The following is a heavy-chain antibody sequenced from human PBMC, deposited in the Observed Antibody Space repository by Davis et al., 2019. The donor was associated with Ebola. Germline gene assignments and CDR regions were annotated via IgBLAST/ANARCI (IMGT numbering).Heavy chain of an antibody. CDR1: GFTFSGSA. CDR2: IRSKANSYAT. CDR3: AKVLEAGGYSFLLGMDV. Sequence: GGSLRLSCAASGFTFSGSAMHWVRQASGKGLEWVGRIRSKANSYATAYAASVKGRFTISRDNSKNTLYLQMNSLRAEDTAVYYCAKVLEAGGYSFLLGMDVWGQGTTVTVSS. V-gene: IGHV3-73*01. J-gene: IGHJ6*02. D-gene: IGHD5-18*01.